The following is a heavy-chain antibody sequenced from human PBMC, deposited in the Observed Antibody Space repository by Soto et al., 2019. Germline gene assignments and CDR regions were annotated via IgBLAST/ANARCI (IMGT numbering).Heavy chain of an antibody. J-gene: IGHJ6*03. CDR1: GFTFSSYW. CDR3: ARVGYSGYDLLPTYYYYYMDV. Sequence: GGSLRLSCAASGFTFSSYWMSWVRQAPGKGLEWVANIKQDGSEKYYVDSVQGRFTISRDNAKNSLYLQMNSLRAEDTAVYYCARVGYSGYDLLPTYYYYYMDVWGKGTTVTVSS. D-gene: IGHD5-12*01. CDR2: IKQDGSEK. V-gene: IGHV3-7*04.